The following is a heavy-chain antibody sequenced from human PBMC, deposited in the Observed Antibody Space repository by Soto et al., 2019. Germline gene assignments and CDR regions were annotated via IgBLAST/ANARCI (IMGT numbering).Heavy chain of an antibody. V-gene: IGHV1-18*01. CDR3: AREYGMDV. CDR1: GYSFHTYA. Sequence: QVQLVQSGAEVKKPGASVNVSCKASGYSFHTYAISWVRQAPGQGLEWVGWISGYNGNKNYAQKFQGRVTLTTDTSTKTAFIELRSLTGDDPAVYYCAREYGMDVWGQGTTVTVSS. J-gene: IGHJ6*02. CDR2: ISGYNGNK.